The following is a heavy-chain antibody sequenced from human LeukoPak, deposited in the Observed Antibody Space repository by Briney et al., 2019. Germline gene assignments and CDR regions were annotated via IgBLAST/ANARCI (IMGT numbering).Heavy chain of an antibody. CDR2: MYWDDDA. Sequence: SGPTLVNPTQTLTLTCTLTGSSLTTSGVGVGWIRQPPGKALSWLALMYWDDDARCTDSLKSRLTITKDTSKNHVVLTMTNLDPVDTGTYYCAHISRRSYYFDYWGQGTLVTVSS. CDR1: GSSLTTSGVG. V-gene: IGHV2-5*02. CDR3: AHISRRSYYFDY. J-gene: IGHJ4*02. D-gene: IGHD6-13*01.